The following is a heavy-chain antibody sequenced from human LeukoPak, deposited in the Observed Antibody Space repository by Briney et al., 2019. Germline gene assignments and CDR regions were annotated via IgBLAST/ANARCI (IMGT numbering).Heavy chain of an antibody. D-gene: IGHD3-3*01. CDR1: GFTFSSYA. CDR3: AKVYDFWSRGYYFDY. J-gene: IGHJ4*02. Sequence: GGSLRLSCAASGFTFSSYAMSWVRQAPGKGLEWVSAISGSGVSTCYADSVKGRVTISRDSSKNTLNLQLNSLRAEDTAIYYCAKVYDFWSRGYYFDYWGQGTLVTVSS. V-gene: IGHV3-23*01. CDR2: ISGSGVST.